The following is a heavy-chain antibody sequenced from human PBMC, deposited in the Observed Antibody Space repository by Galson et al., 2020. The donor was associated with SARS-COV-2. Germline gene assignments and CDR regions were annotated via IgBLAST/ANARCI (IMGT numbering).Heavy chain of an antibody. CDR1: GFTFNDYA. J-gene: IGHJ5*02. V-gene: IGHV3-9*01. D-gene: IGHD1-26*01. CDR3: SKDSGYGIFYGLFDP. CDR2: ISGNSGNI. Sequence: SLKISCAASGFTFNDYAMHWVRQAPGKGLEWVSGISGNSGNIGYADSVKGRFTISRDNAKNSLYLQMNSLRAEDTALYYCSKDSGYGIFYGLFDPWGQGTLVTVSS.